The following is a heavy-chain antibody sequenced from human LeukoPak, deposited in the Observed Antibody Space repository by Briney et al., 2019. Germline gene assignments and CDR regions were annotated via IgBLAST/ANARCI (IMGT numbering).Heavy chain of an antibody. CDR1: GFTFSNYG. V-gene: IGHV3-30*02. J-gene: IGHJ4*02. Sequence: GGSLRLSCAASGFTFSNYGMHWVRQAPGKGLEWMTFIRYDGSNIYYADSVKGRFTISRDNSKNTLYLQMNSLRAEDTAVYYCSSDYWGQGTLVTVSS. CDR3: SSDY. CDR2: IRYDGSNI.